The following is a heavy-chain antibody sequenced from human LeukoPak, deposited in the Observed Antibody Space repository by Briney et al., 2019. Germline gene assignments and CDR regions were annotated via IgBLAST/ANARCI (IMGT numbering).Heavy chain of an antibody. CDR1: GGSIRSYY. Sequence: SETLSLTCTVSGGSIRSYYWSWIRQPPGKGLEWIGYIYHSGSTKYNPSLESRVTISVDTSRNQFSLKLSSVTAADTAVYYCARIGTTATRFDYWGQGNLVTVSS. V-gene: IGHV4-59*01. CDR2: IYHSGST. D-gene: IGHD1/OR15-1a*01. CDR3: ARIGTTATRFDY. J-gene: IGHJ4*02.